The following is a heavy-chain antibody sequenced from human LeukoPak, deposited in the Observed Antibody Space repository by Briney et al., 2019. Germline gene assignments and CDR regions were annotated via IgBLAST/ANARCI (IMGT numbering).Heavy chain of an antibody. CDR1: GFTFSSYA. CDR3: AKAGPRGYSGYSEFDY. D-gene: IGHD5-12*01. J-gene: IGHJ4*02. CDR2: ITGSGGST. Sequence: QAGGSLRLSCAASGFTFSSYAMSWVRQAPGKGLEWVSAITGSGGSTYYADSVKGRFTISRDNSKNTLYLQMNSLRAEDTAVYYCAKAGPRGYSGYSEFDYWGQGTLVTVSS. V-gene: IGHV3-23*01.